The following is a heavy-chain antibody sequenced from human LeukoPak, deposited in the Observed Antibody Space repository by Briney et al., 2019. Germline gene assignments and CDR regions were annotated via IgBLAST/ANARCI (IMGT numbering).Heavy chain of an antibody. V-gene: IGHV3-48*03. CDR3: ARIRSGMAFDI. D-gene: IGHD3-10*01. CDR2: ISSSGSAI. J-gene: IGHJ3*02. CDR1: GFTFSSYE. Sequence: GGSLRLSCAVSGFTFSSYEMNWVRQAPGKGLEWVSYISSSGSAIYYADSVKGRFTISRDNAKNSLYLQMNSLRAEDTAVYYCARIRSGMAFDIWGQGTMVTVSS.